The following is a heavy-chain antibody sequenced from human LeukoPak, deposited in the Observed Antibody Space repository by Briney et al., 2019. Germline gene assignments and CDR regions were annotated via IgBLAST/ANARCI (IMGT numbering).Heavy chain of an antibody. D-gene: IGHD3-22*01. CDR1: GYTFTGYY. J-gene: IGHJ3*02. V-gene: IGHV1-2*02. CDR2: INPNSGGT. CDR3: ARESYDSSGYYYASSEQHDAFDI. Sequence: GASVKVSCKASGYTFTGYYMHWVRQAPGQGLEWMGWINPNSGGTNYAQKFQGRVTMTRDTSISTAYMELSRLRSDDTAVYYCARESYDSSGYYYASSEQHDAFDIWGQGTMVTVSS.